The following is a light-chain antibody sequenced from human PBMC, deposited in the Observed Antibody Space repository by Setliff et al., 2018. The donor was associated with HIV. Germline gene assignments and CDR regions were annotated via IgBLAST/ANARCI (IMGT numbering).Light chain of an antibody. V-gene: IGLV2-14*03. CDR3: SSYTNTPLYV. J-gene: IGLJ1*01. CDR1: SSGVGGYNY. Sequence: QSVLTQPASVSGSPGQSITISCTGTSSGVGGYNYVSWYQQHPGKATKLMIYDVSNRPSGVSNRFSGSKSGNTASLIISGLQPEDEADYYCSSYTNTPLYVFGTGTKVTVL. CDR2: DVS.